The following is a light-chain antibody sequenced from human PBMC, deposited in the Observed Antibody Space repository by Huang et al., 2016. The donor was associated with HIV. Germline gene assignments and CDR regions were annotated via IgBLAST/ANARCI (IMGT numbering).Light chain of an antibody. CDR1: QRISSH. J-gene: IGKJ4*01. V-gene: IGKV1-39*01. CDR2: SST. CDR3: QQTYSAPVT. Sequence: DIQVTQSPSSLSASVGDRVTITCRTSQRISSHLSWYQQKIGKGPKLLIYSSTVLQSGVPSRFTGSGSGKDFPLTINSLQPEDFATYYCQQTYSAPVTFGGGTRVEIK.